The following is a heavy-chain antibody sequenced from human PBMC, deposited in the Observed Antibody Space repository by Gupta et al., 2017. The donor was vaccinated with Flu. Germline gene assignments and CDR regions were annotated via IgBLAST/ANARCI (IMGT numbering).Heavy chain of an antibody. V-gene: IGHV3-33*01. CDR3: ARDSIAAAGTFGWFDP. J-gene: IGHJ5*02. D-gene: IGHD6-13*01. CDR1: GFPFSSYG. Sequence: QVQLVESGGGVVQPGRSLRLSCAASGFPFSSYGMHWVRQAPGKGLEWVAVIWYDGSNKYYADSVKGRFTISRDNSKNTLYLQMNSLRAEDTAVYYCARDSIAAAGTFGWFDPWGQGTLVTVSS. CDR2: IWYDGSNK.